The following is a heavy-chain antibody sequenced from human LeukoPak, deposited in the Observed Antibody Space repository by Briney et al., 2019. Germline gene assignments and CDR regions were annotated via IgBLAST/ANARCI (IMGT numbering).Heavy chain of an antibody. CDR3: ARSPRLAVETRWFGMDV. J-gene: IGHJ6*02. CDR2: IYYSGST. CDR1: GGSISSGDYY. D-gene: IGHD4-23*01. Sequence: PSQTLSLTCTVSGGSISSGDYYWSWIRQPPGKGLEWIGYIYYSGSTNYNPSLKSRVTISVDTSKNQFSLKLSSVTAADTAVYYCARSPRLAVETRWFGMDVWGQGTTVTVSS. V-gene: IGHV4-61*08.